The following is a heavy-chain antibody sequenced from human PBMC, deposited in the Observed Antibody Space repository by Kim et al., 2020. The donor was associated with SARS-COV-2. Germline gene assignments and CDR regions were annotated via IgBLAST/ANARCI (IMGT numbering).Heavy chain of an antibody. J-gene: IGHJ4*02. D-gene: IGHD5-12*01. Sequence: SETLSLTCTVSGGSISSSSYYWGWIRQPPGKGLEWIGSIYYSGSTYYNPSLKSRVTISVDTSKNQFSLKLSSVTAADTAVYYCASRRSGYDYGLIDYWGQGTLVTVSS. CDR1: GGSISSSSYY. V-gene: IGHV4-39*01. CDR2: IYYSGST. CDR3: ASRRSGYDYGLIDY.